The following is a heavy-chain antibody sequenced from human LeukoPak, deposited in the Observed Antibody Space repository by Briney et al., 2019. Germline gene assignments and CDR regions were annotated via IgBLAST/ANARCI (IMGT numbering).Heavy chain of an antibody. J-gene: IGHJ4*02. CDR1: GFTFSSYT. D-gene: IGHD6-13*01. Sequence: GGSLRLSCAASGFTFSSYTMNWVRQAPGKGLEWVSSISGSSYYIYYADSVKGRFTISRDNAKNSLYLQMNSLSAEDTAVYYCAKRVVAAGPRGFDYWGQGTLVTVSS. CDR2: ISGSSYYI. V-gene: IGHV3-21*04. CDR3: AKRVVAAGPRGFDY.